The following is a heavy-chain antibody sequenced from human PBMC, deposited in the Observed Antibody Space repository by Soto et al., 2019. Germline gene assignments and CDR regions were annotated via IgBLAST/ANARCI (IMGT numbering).Heavy chain of an antibody. V-gene: IGHV4-39*01. Sequence: SETLSLTCTVSGGSISSSSYYWGWIRQPPGKGLEWIGSIYYSGSTYYNPSLKSRVTISVDTSKNQFSLKLSSVTAADTAVYYCARRPVTMIVVYYFDYWGQGTLVTVSS. CDR1: GGSISSSSYY. CDR2: IYYSGST. J-gene: IGHJ4*02. CDR3: ARRPVTMIVVYYFDY. D-gene: IGHD3-22*01.